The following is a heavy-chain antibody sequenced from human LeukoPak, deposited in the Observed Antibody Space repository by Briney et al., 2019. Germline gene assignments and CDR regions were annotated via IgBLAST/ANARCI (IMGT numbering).Heavy chain of an antibody. D-gene: IGHD3-10*01. CDR3: ARDTMVRGVIIRPFDY. V-gene: IGHV1-46*01. Sequence: GASVKVSCKASGYTFTSYYMHWVRQAPGQGLEWMGIINPSGGSTSYAQKFQGRVTMTRDTSTSTVYMELSSLRSEDTAVYYCARDTMVRGVIIRPFDYWGQGTLVTVSS. CDR1: GYTFTSYY. CDR2: INPSGGST. J-gene: IGHJ4*02.